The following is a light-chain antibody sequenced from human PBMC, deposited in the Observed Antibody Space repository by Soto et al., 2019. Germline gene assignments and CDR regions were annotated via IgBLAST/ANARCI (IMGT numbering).Light chain of an antibody. CDR3: QQLNSYPRSFT. CDR2: GAS. V-gene: IGKV3-15*01. Sequence: EILMTQSPSTLSVSPGERATLSCRASQSVSSKLAWYQQKPGQAPRLLIYGASTRATGIPARLSGSGSGTEFTLTISSLQSEDFATYYCQQLNSYPRSFTFGPGTKVDIK. J-gene: IGKJ3*01. CDR1: QSVSSK.